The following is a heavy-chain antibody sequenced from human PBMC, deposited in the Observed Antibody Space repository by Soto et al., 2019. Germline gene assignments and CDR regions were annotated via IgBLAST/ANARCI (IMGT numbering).Heavy chain of an antibody. CDR1: GFTFCSYA. V-gene: IGHV3-23*01. CDR2: ISGSGGST. CDR3: AKDQPGWLVRTPEYYFDY. D-gene: IGHD6-19*01. J-gene: IGHJ4*02. Sequence: GGALRLSRSASGFTFCSYAMSWVRPAPGEGGEWVSAISGSGGSTYYADSVKGRFTISRDNSKNTLYLQMNSLRAEDTAVYYCAKDQPGWLVRTPEYYFDYWGQGTLVTVSS.